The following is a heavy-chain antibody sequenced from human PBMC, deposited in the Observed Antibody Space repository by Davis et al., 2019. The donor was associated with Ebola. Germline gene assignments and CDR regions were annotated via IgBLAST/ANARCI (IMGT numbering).Heavy chain of an antibody. D-gene: IGHD6-19*01. CDR2: INSDGSST. CDR1: GFTFSSYW. CDR3: AKVIQWLVRYYYYGMDV. J-gene: IGHJ6*04. Sequence: PGGSLRLSCAASGFTFSSYWMHWVRQAPGKGLVWVSRINSDGSSTSYADSVKGRFTISRDNAKNTLYLQMNSLRAEDTAVYYCAKVIQWLVRYYYYGMDVWGKGTTVTVSS. V-gene: IGHV3-74*01.